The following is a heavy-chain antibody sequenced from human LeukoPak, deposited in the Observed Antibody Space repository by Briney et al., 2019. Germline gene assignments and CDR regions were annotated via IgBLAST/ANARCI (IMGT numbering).Heavy chain of an antibody. CDR1: GFTFSSYW. CDR2: IKQDGSEK. V-gene: IGHV3-7*01. CDR3: ASASIVVVVAARILGGRSYYGMDV. J-gene: IGHJ6*02. Sequence: PGGSLRLSCAASGFTFSSYWMSWVRQAPGKGLEWVANIKQDGSEKYYVDSVKGRFTISRDNAKNSLYLQMNSLRAEDTAVYYCASASIVVVVAARILGGRSYYGMDVWGQGTTVTVSS. D-gene: IGHD2-15*01.